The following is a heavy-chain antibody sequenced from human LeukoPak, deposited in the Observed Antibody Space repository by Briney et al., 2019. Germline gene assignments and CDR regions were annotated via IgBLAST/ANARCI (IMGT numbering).Heavy chain of an antibody. V-gene: IGHV4-59*01. CDR3: ARLYSITSPYYYYYYMDV. CDR2: IYYSGST. CDR1: GGSISSYY. D-gene: IGHD6-13*01. J-gene: IGHJ6*03. Sequence: SETLSLTCTVSGGSISSYYWSWIRQPPGKGLEWIGNIYYSGSTNYNPSLKSRVTISVDMSKNQFSLRLSSVTAADTAVYYCARLYSITSPYYYYYYMDVWGKGTTVTVSS.